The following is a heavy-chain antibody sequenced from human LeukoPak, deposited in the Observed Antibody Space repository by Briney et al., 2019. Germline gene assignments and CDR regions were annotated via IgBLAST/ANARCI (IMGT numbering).Heavy chain of an antibody. V-gene: IGHV4-59*01. Sequence: PSETLSLTCTVSGGSISSYYWSWIRQPPGKGLEWLGYIYYSGSTNYNPSLKSRVTISVDTSKNQFSLKLSSVAAADTAVYYCARLGITMVRGVTNDAFDIWGQGTMVTVSS. CDR2: IYYSGST. J-gene: IGHJ3*02. CDR3: ARLGITMVRGVTNDAFDI. D-gene: IGHD3-10*01. CDR1: GGSISSYY.